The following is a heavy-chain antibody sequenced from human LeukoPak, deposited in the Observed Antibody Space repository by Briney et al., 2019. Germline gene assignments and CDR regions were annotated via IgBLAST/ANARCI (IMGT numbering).Heavy chain of an antibody. CDR3: ARVVYRGENWFDP. CDR1: SGLVSSDY. CDR2: IFSNGNT. V-gene: IGHV4-59*02. Sequence: SETLSLTCAVYSGLVSSDYWTWIRQPPGKGLEWVGYIFSNGNTEYSPSLESRATISVDTSKNQCSLKLTSGTAADTAVYYWARVVYRGENWFDPWGQGTLVTVSS. D-gene: IGHD3-10*01. J-gene: IGHJ5*02.